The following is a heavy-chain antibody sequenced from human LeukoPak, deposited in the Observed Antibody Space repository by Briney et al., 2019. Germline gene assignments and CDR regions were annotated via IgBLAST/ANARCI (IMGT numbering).Heavy chain of an antibody. Sequence: PSETLSLTCTVSGGSISSYYWSWIRQPPGEGLEWIGYIYYSGSTNHNPSLKSLVTISVDASKNQYSLKMSSGTAEYTAVYYCASTTVSDLYYYYYYMDVWGKGTTVTVSS. D-gene: IGHD4-17*01. CDR1: GGSISSYY. CDR2: IYYSGST. CDR3: ASTTVSDLYYYYYYMDV. V-gene: IGHV4-59*01. J-gene: IGHJ6*03.